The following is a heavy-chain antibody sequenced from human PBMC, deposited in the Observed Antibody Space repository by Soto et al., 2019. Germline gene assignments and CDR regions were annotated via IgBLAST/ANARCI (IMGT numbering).Heavy chain of an antibody. Sequence: SETLSLPGTVSGGSISSYYWAWIRQPPGKGLECIRYIYYSGSTTSNPSPKSRVTISVDTSKNQFSLKLSSVPAADTAVYYCARHPYDVARLWWFGPWGQGTLVTVSS. CDR2: IYYSGST. CDR1: GGSISSYY. CDR3: ARHPYDVARLWWFGP. D-gene: IGHD3-22*01. J-gene: IGHJ5*02. V-gene: IGHV4-59*08.